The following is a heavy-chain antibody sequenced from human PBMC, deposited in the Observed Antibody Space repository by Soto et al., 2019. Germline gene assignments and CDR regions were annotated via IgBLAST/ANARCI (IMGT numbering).Heavy chain of an antibody. CDR1: GFTFSTYA. CDR2: IIGSGGST. D-gene: IGHD5-18*01. J-gene: IGHJ4*02. Sequence: GGSLRLSCVASGFTFSTYAMSWVRQAPGKGLEWVSSIIGSGGSTYYTDSVRGRFTISRDNSKNTLYLQMNSLRAEDTAVYYCARDLTRGFSYGYEFDYWGQGTLVTVSS. CDR3: ARDLTRGFSYGYEFDY. V-gene: IGHV3-23*01.